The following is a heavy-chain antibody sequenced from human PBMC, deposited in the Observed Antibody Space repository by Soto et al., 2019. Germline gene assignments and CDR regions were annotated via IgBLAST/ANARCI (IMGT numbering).Heavy chain of an antibody. CDR1: SRSFDVSD. V-gene: IGHV4-34*09. J-gene: IGHJ6*02. D-gene: IGHD3-10*01. CDR3: ARDLRGGSYGMDV. Sequence: LSLSCASKSRSFDVSDWSWIRQPPGKGLEWIGEINHSGSTNYNPSLKSRVTISVDTSKNQFSLKLSSVTAADTAVYYCARDLRGGSYGMDVWGQGTTVT. CDR2: INHSGST.